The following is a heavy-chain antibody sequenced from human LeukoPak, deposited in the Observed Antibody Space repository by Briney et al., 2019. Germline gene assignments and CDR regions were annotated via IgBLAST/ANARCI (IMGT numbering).Heavy chain of an antibody. Sequence: GVSLRLSCAASGLTFSNYWMHWLPHAPGKGLEWVSRINPDGSNSNYAHSVKGRFTMSRDNAKNTVYLQRESLRAEATALFYCVRQAVSGDSGIAYWGRGTLVTVSS. J-gene: IGHJ4*02. D-gene: IGHD2-21*02. V-gene: IGHV3-74*01. CDR1: GLTFSNYW. CDR3: VRQAVSGDSGIAY. CDR2: INPDGSNS.